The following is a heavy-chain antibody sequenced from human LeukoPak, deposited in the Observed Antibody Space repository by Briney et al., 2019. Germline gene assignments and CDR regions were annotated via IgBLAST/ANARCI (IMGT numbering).Heavy chain of an antibody. V-gene: IGHV4-31*03. CDR2: IYYSGST. CDR1: GGSISSGGYY. D-gene: IGHD3-22*01. J-gene: IGHJ4*02. Sequence: PSETLSLTCTVSGGSISSGGYYWSWIRQHPGKGLEWIGYIYYSGSTYYNPSLKSRVTISVDTSKNQFSLKLSSVTAADTAVYYCARGPTYYYDSSGLYYFDYWGQGTLVTVSS. CDR3: ARGPTYYYDSSGLYYFDY.